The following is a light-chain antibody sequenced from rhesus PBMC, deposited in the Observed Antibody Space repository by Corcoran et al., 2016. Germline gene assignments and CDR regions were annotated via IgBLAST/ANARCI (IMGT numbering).Light chain of an antibody. CDR2: KES. CDR1: QGISSY. CDR3: QQNNSYPWT. J-gene: IGKJ1*01. V-gene: IGKV1-25*01. Sequence: DIQMTRSPSSLSASVGDTVTITCRASQGISSYLAWYQQKPGKAPKLLIYKESTLQSGVPSRFRGSGYGTDFTITISSMQPEDFATYYCQQNNSYPWTFGHGTKVEIK.